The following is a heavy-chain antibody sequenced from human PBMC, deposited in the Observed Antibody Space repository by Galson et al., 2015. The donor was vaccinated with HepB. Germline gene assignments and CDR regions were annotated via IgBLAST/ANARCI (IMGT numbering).Heavy chain of an antibody. J-gene: IGHJ6*03. D-gene: IGHD2-2*01. V-gene: IGHV4-34*01. CDR2: INHSGST. CDR1: GGSFSGYY. Sequence: SETLSLTCAVYGGSFSGYYWSWIRQPPGKGLEWIGEINHSGSTNYNPSLKSRVIISVDTSKKQFSLKLSSVAAADTAVYYCARHILRDIVVVPDAKTTLATDGDDYMDVWGKGTTVTISS. CDR3: ARHILRDIVVVPDAKTTLATDGDDYMDV.